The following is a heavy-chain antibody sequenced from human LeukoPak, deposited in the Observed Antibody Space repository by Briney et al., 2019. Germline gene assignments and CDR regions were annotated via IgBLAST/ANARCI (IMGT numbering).Heavy chain of an antibody. CDR1: GATFSDYA. D-gene: IGHD3-3*01. V-gene: IGHV1-69*10. CDR2: FIPTLGTA. Sequence: SVKVSCKASGATFSDYALNWVRQAPGQGLEWMGVFIPTLGTANSTQKFQGRVTITADISTNTVYMELSSLRSEDAAVYFCAGIPVFGVVLHQEPVWGKGTTVTVSS. CDR3: AGIPVFGVVLHQEPV. J-gene: IGHJ6*04.